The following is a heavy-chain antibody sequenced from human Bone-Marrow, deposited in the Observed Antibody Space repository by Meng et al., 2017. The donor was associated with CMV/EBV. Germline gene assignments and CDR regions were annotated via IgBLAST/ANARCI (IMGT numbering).Heavy chain of an antibody. Sequence: GESLKISCAASGFTVSSNYMSWVRQAPGKGLEWVSVIYSGGSTYYADSVKGRFTISRDNSKNTLYLQMNSLRAEDTAVYYCARTGSWGHYGGYWGQGTRVTVSS. CDR1: GFTVSSNY. D-gene: IGHD4-17*01. CDR3: ARTGSWGHYGGY. CDR2: IYSGGST. V-gene: IGHV3-53*01. J-gene: IGHJ4*02.